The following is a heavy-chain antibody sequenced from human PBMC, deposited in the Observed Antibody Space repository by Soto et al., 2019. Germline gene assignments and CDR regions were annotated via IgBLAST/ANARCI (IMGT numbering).Heavy chain of an antibody. CDR2: IWYDGSNK. J-gene: IGHJ6*02. CDR3: ARGRYYYGMDV. Sequence: GGSLTLSCAASGFTFSSYGMHWVRQAPGKGLEWVAVIWYDGSNKYYADSVKGRFTISRDNSKNTLYLQMNSLRAEDTAVYYCARGRYYYGMDVWGQGTTVTVSS. CDR1: GFTFSSYG. V-gene: IGHV3-33*01.